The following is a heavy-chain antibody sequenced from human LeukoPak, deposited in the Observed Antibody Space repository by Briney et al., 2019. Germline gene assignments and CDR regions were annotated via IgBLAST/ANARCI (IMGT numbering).Heavy chain of an antibody. J-gene: IGHJ5*02. V-gene: IGHV4-61*02. Sequence: SETLSLTCTVSGYSISSGRHYWSWIRQPAGKGLEWIGRIYTSGSTNYNPSLKSRVTISLDTSKNQFSLKLSSVTAADTAVYYCARVDGSCAGGSCPSGNWFDPWGQGTLVTVSS. CDR1: GYSISSGRHY. D-gene: IGHD2-15*01. CDR2: IYTSGST. CDR3: ARVDGSCAGGSCPSGNWFDP.